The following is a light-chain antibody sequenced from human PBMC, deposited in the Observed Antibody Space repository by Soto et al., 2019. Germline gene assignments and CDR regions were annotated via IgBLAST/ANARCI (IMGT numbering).Light chain of an antibody. CDR2: QGS. J-gene: IGLJ2*01. CDR1: SSDIGNYNL. Sequence: QSALTQPASVSGSPGQSITISCTGTSSDIGNYNLVSWYQQHPGKAPKLIISQGSKRPSGVPNRFSGSKSGSTASLTTSGLQADDEADYYCCAYAGGSTYVLFGGGTKLTVL. V-gene: IGLV2-23*01. CDR3: CAYAGGSTYVL.